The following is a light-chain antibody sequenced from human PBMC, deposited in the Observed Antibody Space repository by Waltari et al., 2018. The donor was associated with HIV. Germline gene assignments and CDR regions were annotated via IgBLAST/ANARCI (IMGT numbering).Light chain of an antibody. CDR3: GADHGSGSNFVYV. CDR2: VGTGGIVG. CDR1: RGYSNYK. J-gene: IGLJ1*01. V-gene: IGLV9-49*01. Sequence: QPVLTQPPSASASLGASVTPTCPLRRGYSNYKLDWYHQKPGKGPRCVRRVGTGGIVGSKGDGIPDRFSVLGSGLNRYLTIKNIQEEDESDYHCGADHGSGSNFVYVFGTGTKVTVL.